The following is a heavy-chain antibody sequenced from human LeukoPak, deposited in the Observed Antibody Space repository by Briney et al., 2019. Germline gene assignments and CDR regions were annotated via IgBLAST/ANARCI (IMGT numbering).Heavy chain of an antibody. Sequence: TGGSLRLSCAASGFTFDDYAMHWVRQAPGKGLEWVSGISWNSGSIGYADSVKGRFTISRDNAKNSLYLQMNSLRAEDTALYYCAKDRLGKPINWFDPWGQRTLVTVSS. D-gene: IGHD7-27*01. CDR1: GFTFDDYA. CDR2: ISWNSGSI. V-gene: IGHV3-9*01. CDR3: AKDRLGKPINWFDP. J-gene: IGHJ5*02.